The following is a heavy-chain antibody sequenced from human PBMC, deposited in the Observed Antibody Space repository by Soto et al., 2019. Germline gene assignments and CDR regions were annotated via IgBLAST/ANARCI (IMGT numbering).Heavy chain of an antibody. D-gene: IGHD3-10*01. CDR1: GGSFSGYY. CDR3: ARRLGSLWFGELLRGYFDY. CDR2: INHSGST. Sequence: SETLSLTCAVYGGSFSGYYWSWIRQPPGKGLEWIGEINHSGSTNYNPSLKSRVTISVDTSKNQFSLKLSSVTAADTAVYYCARRLGSLWFGELLRGYFDYWGQGTLVTVSS. J-gene: IGHJ4*02. V-gene: IGHV4-34*01.